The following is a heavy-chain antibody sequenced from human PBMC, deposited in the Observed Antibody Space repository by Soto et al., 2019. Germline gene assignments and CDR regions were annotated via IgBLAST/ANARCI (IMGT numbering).Heavy chain of an antibody. CDR2: MNSDGSTT. V-gene: IGHV3-74*01. CDR3: ATAEVDY. Sequence: PGGSLRLSCAASGFTVSSNYMSWVRQAPGKGLEWVSRMNSDGSTTNYADSVKGRFTVSRDNARNTLHLQMNSLRAEDTAVYYCATAEVDYWGPGTLVTVSS. CDR1: GFTVSSNY. J-gene: IGHJ4*02.